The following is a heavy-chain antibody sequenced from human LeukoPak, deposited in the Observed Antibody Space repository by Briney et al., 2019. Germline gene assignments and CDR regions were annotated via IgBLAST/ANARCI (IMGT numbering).Heavy chain of an antibody. D-gene: IGHD3-16*01. Sequence: GGSLRLSCAASGFTFSSYEMNWVRQAPGKGLEWVSYITTSGSTIYYAESVKGRFTISRNNAKNSLYLQMNSLRAEDTAVYYCARGGGGGYYFDYWGQGTLVTVSS. J-gene: IGHJ4*02. V-gene: IGHV3-48*03. CDR1: GFTFSSYE. CDR3: ARGGGGGYYFDY. CDR2: ITTSGSTI.